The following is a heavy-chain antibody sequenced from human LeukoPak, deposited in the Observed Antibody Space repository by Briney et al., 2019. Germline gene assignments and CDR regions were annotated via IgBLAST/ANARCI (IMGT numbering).Heavy chain of an antibody. Sequence: EASVKVSCKASGYTFTGYYMHWVRQAPGQGLEWMGWINPNSGGTNYAQKFQGRVTMTRDTSISTAYMELSRLRSDDTAVYYCARGWYYYDPRAFDIWGQGTMVTVSS. CDR2: INPNSGGT. CDR1: GYTFTGYY. CDR3: ARGWYYYDPRAFDI. J-gene: IGHJ3*02. D-gene: IGHD3-22*01. V-gene: IGHV1-2*02.